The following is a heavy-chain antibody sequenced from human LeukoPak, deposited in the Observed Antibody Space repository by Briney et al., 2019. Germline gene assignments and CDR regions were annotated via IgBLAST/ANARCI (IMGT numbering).Heavy chain of an antibody. CDR1: GGSISSYY. CDR3: ASRRLMGELPLDAFDI. J-gene: IGHJ3*02. CDR2: IYYSGST. Sequence: PSETLSLTCTVSGGSISSYYWSWIRQPPGKGLEWIGYIYYSGSTNYNPSLKSRVTISVDTSKNQFSLKLSSVTAADTAVYYCASRRLMGELPLDAFDIWGQGTMVTVSS. V-gene: IGHV4-59*01. D-gene: IGHD3-16*01.